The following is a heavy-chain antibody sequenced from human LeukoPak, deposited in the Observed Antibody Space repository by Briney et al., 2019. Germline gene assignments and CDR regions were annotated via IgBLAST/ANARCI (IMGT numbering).Heavy chain of an antibody. V-gene: IGHV3-7*01. CDR3: ASSRGAVAANADWYFDL. CDR1: GFTFSTYW. Sequence: GGSLRLSCAASGFTFSTYWMSWVRQAPGKGLEWVANIKQDGSEKYYVDSVKGRFTISRDNAKNSLYLQMNSLRAEDTAVYYCASSRGAVAANADWYFDLWGRGTLVTVSS. CDR2: IKQDGSEK. J-gene: IGHJ2*01. D-gene: IGHD6-19*01.